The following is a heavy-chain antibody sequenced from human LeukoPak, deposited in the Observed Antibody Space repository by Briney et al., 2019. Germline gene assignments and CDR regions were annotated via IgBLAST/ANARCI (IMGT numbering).Heavy chain of an antibody. CDR3: AKDLAYCGGDCYPSGGAFDI. D-gene: IGHD2-21*02. J-gene: IGHJ3*02. Sequence: GGSLRLSCAASGFTFSSYAMSWVRQAPGKGLEWVSAISGSGGSTYYADSVKGRFTISRGNSKNTLYLQMNSLRAEDTAVYYCAKDLAYCGGDCYPSGGAFDIWGQGTMVTVSS. CDR2: ISGSGGST. V-gene: IGHV3-23*01. CDR1: GFTFSSYA.